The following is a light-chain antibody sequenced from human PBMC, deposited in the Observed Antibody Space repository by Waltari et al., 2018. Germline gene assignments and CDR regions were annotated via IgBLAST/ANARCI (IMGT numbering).Light chain of an antibody. CDR3: QQYYSTLALT. Sequence: DIVMTQSPDSLAVSLGERATINCTSSQSVLHSSNNKNYLAWYQQKPGQPPKLLIYWASTRESGVPDRFSGSGSGTDFTLTISSLQAEDVAVYYCQQYYSTLALTFGGGTKVEIK. CDR1: QSVLHSSNNKNY. V-gene: IGKV4-1*01. CDR2: WAS. J-gene: IGKJ4*01.